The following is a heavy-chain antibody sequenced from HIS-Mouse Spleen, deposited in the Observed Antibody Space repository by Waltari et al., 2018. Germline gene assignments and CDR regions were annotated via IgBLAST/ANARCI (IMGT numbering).Heavy chain of an antibody. CDR2: DNPNSGGT. CDR1: GYTFTGYY. CDR3: ARDTDY. Sequence: QVQLVQSGAEVKKPGASVKVSCKASGYTFTGYYMHWVRQAPGQGTEWMGCDNPNSGGTNYGQKYQGRGTSTRYTSISTAYMELSRLRSDDTAVYYCARDTDYWGQGTLVTVSS. J-gene: IGHJ4*02. V-gene: IGHV1-2*01.